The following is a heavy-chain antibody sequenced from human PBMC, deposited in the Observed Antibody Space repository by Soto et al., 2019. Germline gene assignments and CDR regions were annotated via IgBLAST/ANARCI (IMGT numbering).Heavy chain of an antibody. CDR1: GGSISSYY. CDR2: IYTSGST. D-gene: IGHD4-17*01. V-gene: IGHV4-4*07. Sequence: TSETLSLTCTVSGGSISSYYWSWIRQPAGKGLEWIGRIYTSGSTNYNPSLKSRVTMSVDTSKNQFSLKLSSVTAADTAVYYCARSWDYGDPYYFDYWGQGTLVTVSS. J-gene: IGHJ4*02. CDR3: ARSWDYGDPYYFDY.